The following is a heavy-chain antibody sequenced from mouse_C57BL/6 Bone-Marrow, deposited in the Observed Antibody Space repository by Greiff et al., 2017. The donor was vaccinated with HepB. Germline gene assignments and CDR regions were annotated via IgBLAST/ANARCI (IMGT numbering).Heavy chain of an antibody. J-gene: IGHJ4*01. CDR3: ARWLTSYYAMDY. CDR1: GYTFTSYW. Sequence: QVQLKQPGAELVKPGASVKMSCKASGYTFTSYWITWVKQRPGQGLEWIGDIYPGSGSTNYNEKFKSKATLTVDTSSSTAYMQLSSLTSEDSAVYYCARWLTSYYAMDYWGQGTSVTVSS. CDR2: IYPGSGST. V-gene: IGHV1-55*01. D-gene: IGHD1-2*01.